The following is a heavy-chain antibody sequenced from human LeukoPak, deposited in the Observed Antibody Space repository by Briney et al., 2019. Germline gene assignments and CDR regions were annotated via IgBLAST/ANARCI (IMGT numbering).Heavy chain of an antibody. V-gene: IGHV4-59*08. J-gene: IGHJ4*02. Sequence: SETLSLTCAVYGGSFSGYYWSWIRQPPGKGLEWIGYIYYSGSTNYNPSLKRRVTISVDTSKNQFSLELSSVTAADTAVYYCARVARCTSCFDVDYWGQGTLVTVSS. D-gene: IGHD2-2*01. CDR1: GGSFSGYY. CDR3: ARVARCTSCFDVDY. CDR2: IYYSGST.